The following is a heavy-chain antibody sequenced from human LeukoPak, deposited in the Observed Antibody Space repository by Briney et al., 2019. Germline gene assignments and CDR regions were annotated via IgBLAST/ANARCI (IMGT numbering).Heavy chain of an antibody. Sequence: QAGGSLRLSCVGSGFTFSNHWMSWVRQAPGKGLEWVANIKGDGSEEYYVESVKGRFSISRDNARNALYLQMNSLRIEDTAVYYCEAYGSIWGQGTLVAVSS. J-gene: IGHJ4*02. D-gene: IGHD3-10*01. CDR3: EAYGSI. CDR1: GFTFSNHW. V-gene: IGHV3-7*03. CDR2: IKGDGSEE.